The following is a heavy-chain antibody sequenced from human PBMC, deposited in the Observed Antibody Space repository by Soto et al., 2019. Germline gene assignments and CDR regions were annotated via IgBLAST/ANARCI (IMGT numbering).Heavy chain of an antibody. J-gene: IGHJ4*02. CDR3: ARNLGGYCSGGSCYGPYDY. V-gene: IGHV2-26*01. D-gene: IGHD2-15*01. CDR2: IFSSDEK. CDR1: GFSLSNARMG. Sequence: QVTLKESGPVLVKPTETLTLTCTVSGFSLSNARMGVSWIRQPPGKALEWLAHIFSSDEKSYSTSLKSRLTISKDTSKSQVVLTMTNMDPVDTATYYCARNLGGYCSGGSCYGPYDYWGQGTLVTVSS.